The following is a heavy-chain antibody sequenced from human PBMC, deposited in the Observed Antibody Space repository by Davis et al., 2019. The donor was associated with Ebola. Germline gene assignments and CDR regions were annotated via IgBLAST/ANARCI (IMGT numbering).Heavy chain of an antibody. CDR2: IYHSGST. CDR1: GGSISSSNW. CDR3: ARTYYDILTGYYKGTY. Sequence: SETLSLTCAVSGGSISSSNWWRWVRQPPGKGLEWIGEIYHSGSTNYNPSLKSRVTISVDKSKNQFSLKLSSVTAADTAVYYCARTYYDILTGYYKGTYWGQGTLVTVSS. J-gene: IGHJ4*02. D-gene: IGHD3-9*01. V-gene: IGHV4-4*02.